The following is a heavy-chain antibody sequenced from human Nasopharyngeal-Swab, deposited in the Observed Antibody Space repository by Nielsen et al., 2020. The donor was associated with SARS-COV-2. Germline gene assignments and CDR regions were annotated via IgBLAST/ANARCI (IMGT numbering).Heavy chain of an antibody. D-gene: IGHD2-2*01. J-gene: IGHJ5*02. Sequence: GESLKISCKGSGYSFTSYWIGWVRQMPGKGLEWMGIIYPGDSDTRYSPSFQGQVTISADKSISTAYLQWSSLKASDTAMYYCARGGLLGYCSSTSCAGWFDPWGQGTLVTVSP. CDR1: GYSFTSYW. CDR3: ARGGLLGYCSSTSCAGWFDP. V-gene: IGHV5-51*01. CDR2: IYPGDSDT.